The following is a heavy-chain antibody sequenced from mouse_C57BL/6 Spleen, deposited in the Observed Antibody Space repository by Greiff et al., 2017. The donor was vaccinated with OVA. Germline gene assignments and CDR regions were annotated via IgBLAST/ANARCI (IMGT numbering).Heavy chain of an antibody. Sequence: VKLMESGPGLVAPSQSLSITCTVSGFSLTSYGVDWVRQSPGKGLEWLGVIWGVGSTNYYSALKSRLGISKDNSKSQVFLKMNSLQTDDTAMDYCSLGDDGSSWFAYWGQGTLVTVSA. CDR1: GFSLTSYG. CDR2: IWGVGST. D-gene: IGHD1-1*01. CDR3: SLGDDGSSWFAY. J-gene: IGHJ3*01. V-gene: IGHV2-6*01.